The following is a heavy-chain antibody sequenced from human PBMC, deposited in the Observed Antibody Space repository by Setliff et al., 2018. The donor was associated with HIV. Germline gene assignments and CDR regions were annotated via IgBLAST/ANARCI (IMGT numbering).Heavy chain of an antibody. J-gene: IGHJ4*02. D-gene: IGHD6-13*01. Sequence: ASVKVSCKASGYTFTGYYMHWVRQAPGQGLEWMGWINPNNGGTTYADPVKGRFTISRDNAKNTLYLQMNSLRAEDTAVYYCARGGSNSWSPFDYWGQGTLVTVSS. V-gene: IGHV1-2*02. CDR1: GYTFTGYY. CDR2: INPNNGGT. CDR3: ARGGSNSWSPFDY.